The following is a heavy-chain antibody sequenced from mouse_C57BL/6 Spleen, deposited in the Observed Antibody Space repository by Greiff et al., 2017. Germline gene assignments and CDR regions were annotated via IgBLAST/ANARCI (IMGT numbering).Heavy chain of an antibody. CDR3: ARLEYDYVPMDY. D-gene: IGHD2-4*01. CDR1: GYTFTSYW. J-gene: IGHJ4*01. CDR2: IHPNSGST. V-gene: IGHV1-64*01. Sequence: QVQLQQSGAELVKPGASVKLSCKASGYTFTSYWMHWVKQRPGQGLEWIGMIHPNSGSTNYNEKFKSKATLTVDKSSSTAYMQLSSLTSEDSAVYYCARLEYDYVPMDYWGQGTSVTVSS.